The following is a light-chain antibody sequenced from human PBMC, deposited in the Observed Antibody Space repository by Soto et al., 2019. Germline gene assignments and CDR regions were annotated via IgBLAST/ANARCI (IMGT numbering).Light chain of an antibody. CDR2: AAS. Sequence: DIQLTQSPSFLSASVGDRVTITCRASQGLSSDLAWYQQKPGKATKLLIYAASTLQSGVPSRFSGSGSGTEFTLTISSLQPEDFVTYYCQQLNSYPITFGQGTRLEIK. J-gene: IGKJ5*01. CDR1: QGLSSD. CDR3: QQLNSYPIT. V-gene: IGKV1-9*01.